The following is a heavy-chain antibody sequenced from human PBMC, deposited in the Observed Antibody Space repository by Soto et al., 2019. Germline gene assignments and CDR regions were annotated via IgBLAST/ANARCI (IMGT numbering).Heavy chain of an antibody. V-gene: IGHV3-30*18. D-gene: IGHD6-13*01. CDR2: ISYDGSNK. J-gene: IGHJ4*02. Sequence: GGSLRLSCAASGFTFSSYGMHWVRQAPGKGLEWVAVISYDGSNKYYADPVKGRFTISRDNSKNTLYLQMNSLRAEDTAVYYCAKDGGIAAAGSLPYYFDYWGQGTLVTVSS. CDR3: AKDGGIAAAGSLPYYFDY. CDR1: GFTFSSYG.